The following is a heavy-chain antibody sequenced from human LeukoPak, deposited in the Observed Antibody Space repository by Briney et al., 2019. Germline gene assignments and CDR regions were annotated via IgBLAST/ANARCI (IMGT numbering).Heavy chain of an antibody. CDR2: ISYDGSNK. Sequence: PGGSLRLSCAASGFTFSSYAMHWVRQAPGKGLEWVAVISYDGSNKYYADSVRGRFTISRDNSKNTLYLQMNSLTAEDTAVYYGTRDSQPYCGGDCSPRGAPDHWAQGTLVTVPS. CDR1: GFTFSSYA. D-gene: IGHD2-21*02. V-gene: IGHV3-30-3*01. CDR3: TRDSQPYCGGDCSPRGAPDH. J-gene: IGHJ4*02.